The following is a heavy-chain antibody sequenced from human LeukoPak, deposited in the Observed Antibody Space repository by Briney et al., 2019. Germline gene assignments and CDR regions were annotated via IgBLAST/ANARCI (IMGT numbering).Heavy chain of an antibody. V-gene: IGHV6-1*01. D-gene: IGHD6-19*01. Sequence: SQTLSLTCATSGDSVSSKNGAWNWIRQSPSRGLEWLGRTYYRSKWYNDYAVFMQGRISINPDTSKNQFSLQLNSVTPEDTAVYYCARDEGASGWYTFDYWGQGTQVTVSS. CDR3: ARDEGASGWYTFDY. CDR2: TYYRSKWYN. J-gene: IGHJ4*02. CDR1: GDSVSSKNGA.